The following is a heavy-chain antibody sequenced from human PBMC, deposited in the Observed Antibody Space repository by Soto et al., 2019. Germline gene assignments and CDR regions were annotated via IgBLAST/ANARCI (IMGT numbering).Heavy chain of an antibody. CDR3: AKVSPVISSYYYYGMDV. CDR1: GFTFSSYG. J-gene: IGHJ6*02. CDR2: ISYDGSNK. D-gene: IGHD4-4*01. Sequence: GESLKISCAASGFTFSSYGMHWVRQAPGKGLEWVAVISYDGSNKYYADSAEGRFTISRDNSKKTLYLQMNSRRAEDTAVYYGAKVSPVISSYYYYGMDVWGQGTTVTVSS. V-gene: IGHV3-30*18.